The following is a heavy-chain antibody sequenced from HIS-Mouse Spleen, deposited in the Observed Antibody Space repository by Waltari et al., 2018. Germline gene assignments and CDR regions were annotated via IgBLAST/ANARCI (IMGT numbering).Heavy chain of an antibody. J-gene: IGHJ4*02. V-gene: IGHV4-39*07. Sequence: QLQLQESGPGLVKPSETLSLTCTVSGGTISSSSDYWGWLRQPPGKGLEWIGSIYYSGSTYYNPSLKSRVTISVDTSKNQFSLKLSSVTAADTAVYYCARDLGVAVACCYFDYWGQGTLVTVSS. CDR2: IYYSGST. CDR1: GGTISSSSDY. D-gene: IGHD6-19*01. CDR3: ARDLGVAVACCYFDY.